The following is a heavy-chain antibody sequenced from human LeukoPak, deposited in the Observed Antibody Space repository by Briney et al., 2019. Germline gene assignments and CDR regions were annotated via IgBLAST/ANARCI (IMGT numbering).Heavy chain of an antibody. D-gene: IGHD2-21*02. V-gene: IGHV1-18*01. CDR2: ISAYNGNT. Sequence: ASVKVSCKASGYTFTSYGISWVRQAPGQRLEWMGWISAYNGNTNYAQKLQGRVTMTTDTSTSTAYMELRSLRSDDTAVYYCARDYLAYCGGDCYSGYDYWGQGTLVTVSS. J-gene: IGHJ4*02. CDR3: ARDYLAYCGGDCYSGYDY. CDR1: GYTFTSYG.